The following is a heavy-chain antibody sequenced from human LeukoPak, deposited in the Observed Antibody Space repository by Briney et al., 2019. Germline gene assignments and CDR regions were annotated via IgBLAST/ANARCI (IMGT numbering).Heavy chain of an antibody. V-gene: IGHV4-39*01. CDR1: GGSISSGSYY. Sequence: PSETLSLTCTVSGGSISSGSYYWGWIRQPPGKGLEWIGSIYYSGSTYYNPSLKSRVTISVDTSKNQFSLKLSSVTAADTAVYYCARTVWGGAQSRHKKGFDPWGQGTLVTVSS. D-gene: IGHD3-16*01. J-gene: IGHJ5*02. CDR2: IYYSGST. CDR3: ARTVWGGAQSRHKKGFDP.